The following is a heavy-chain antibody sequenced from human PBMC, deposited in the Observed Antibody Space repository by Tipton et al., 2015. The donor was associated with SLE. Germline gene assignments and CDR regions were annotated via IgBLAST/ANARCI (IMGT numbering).Heavy chain of an antibody. V-gene: IGHV3-23*01. CDR3: AKDLGYSSSWYFFDY. D-gene: IGHD6-13*01. CDR1: GFTFSSYD. J-gene: IGHJ4*02. Sequence: SLRLSCAASGFTFSSYDMRWVRQAPGKGLEWVSAISGSGGSTYYADSVKGRFTISRDNSKNTLYLQMNSLRAEDTAVYYCAKDLGYSSSWYFFDYWGQGTLVTVSS. CDR2: ISGSGGST.